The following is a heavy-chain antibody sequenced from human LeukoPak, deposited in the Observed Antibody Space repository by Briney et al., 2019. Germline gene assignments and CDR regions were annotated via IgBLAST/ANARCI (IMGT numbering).Heavy chain of an antibody. CDR3: ARDRTEEGTVPDAFDI. Sequence: SQTLSLTCTVSGGSISSGGYYWSWIRQHPGKGLEWIGYIYYSGSTYYNPSLKSRVTISVDTSKNQFSLKLSSVTAADTAVYYCARDRTEEGTVPDAFDIWGQGAMVTVSS. CDR2: IYYSGST. D-gene: IGHD4-17*01. CDR1: GGSISSGGYY. V-gene: IGHV4-31*03. J-gene: IGHJ3*02.